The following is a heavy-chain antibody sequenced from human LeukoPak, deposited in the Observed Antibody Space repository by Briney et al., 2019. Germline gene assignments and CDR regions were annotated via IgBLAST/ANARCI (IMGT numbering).Heavy chain of an antibody. CDR2: MNPISGHT. CDR3: ARDAVEMATIDYYYYGMDV. V-gene: IGHV1-8*01. J-gene: IGHJ6*02. Sequence: GASVKVSCRASGFTFTSYDINWVRQSTGQGLEWMGWMNPISGHTGYAQKFQGRVTITADESTSTAYMELSSLRSEDTAVYYCARDAVEMATIDYYYYGMDVWGQGTTVTVSS. D-gene: IGHD5-24*01. CDR1: GFTFTSYD.